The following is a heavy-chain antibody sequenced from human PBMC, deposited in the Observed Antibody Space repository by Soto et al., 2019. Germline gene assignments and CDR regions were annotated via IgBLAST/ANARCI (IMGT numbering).Heavy chain of an antibody. CDR3: ASVWSVDAFDI. J-gene: IGHJ3*02. CDR1: GFTVSSSY. Sequence: EVQLVESGGGLVQPGGSLRLSCAASGFTVSSSYMTWVRQAPGKGLEWVSVIYSGGSTYYEDSVKGRFTISRHKSKNTLYLKMNSLRAEDTAVYYCASVWSVDAFDIWGEGTMVAVSS. CDR2: IYSGGST. D-gene: IGHD1-26*01. V-gene: IGHV3-53*04.